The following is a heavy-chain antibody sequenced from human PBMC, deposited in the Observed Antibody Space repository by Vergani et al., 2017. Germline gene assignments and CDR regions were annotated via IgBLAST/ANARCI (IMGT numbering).Heavy chain of an antibody. D-gene: IGHD3-10*01. CDR2: ISYDGSNK. CDR3: ARDRYYLGSGSYPYFYYYGLDV. CDR1: GITFSDYA. J-gene: IGHJ6*02. Sequence: QVQLVESGGGVVQPGGSLRLSCTVSGITFSDYAFHWVRQAPGKGLEWVAVISYDGSNKYYADSVRGRFTISRDDSKNTLYLQMNSLRAEDTGVYYCARDRYYLGSGSYPYFYYYGLDVWGQGTAVTVSS. V-gene: IGHV3-30-3*01.